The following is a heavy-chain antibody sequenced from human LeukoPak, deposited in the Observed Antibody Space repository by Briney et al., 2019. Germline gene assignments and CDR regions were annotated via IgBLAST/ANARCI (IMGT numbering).Heavy chain of an antibody. CDR1: GGSISSSSYY. Sequence: PSETLSLTCTVSGGSISSSSYYWGWIRQPPGKGLEWIGSIYYSGSTYYNPSLKSRVTISVDTSKNQFSLKLSSVTAADTAVYYCASIRFLEWFYYFDYWGQGTLVTVSS. CDR2: IYYSGST. V-gene: IGHV4-39*01. CDR3: ASIRFLEWFYYFDY. J-gene: IGHJ4*02. D-gene: IGHD3-3*01.